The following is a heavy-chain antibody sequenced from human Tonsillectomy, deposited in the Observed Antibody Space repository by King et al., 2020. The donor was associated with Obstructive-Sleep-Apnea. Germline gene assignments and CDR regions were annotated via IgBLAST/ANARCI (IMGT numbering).Heavy chain of an antibody. Sequence: VQLVESGGGLVQPGGSLRLSCAASGFIFRDYAMSWVRQAPGKGLEWVSGISGRGGNTYHAGSVKGRFSISRDNSKNTLYLQMNSLRDEDTAVYYCAKSDTWFFYAPLGDGYYLDYWGQGTLVTVSS. CDR3: AKSDTWFFYAPLGDGYYLDY. CDR2: ISGRGGNT. J-gene: IGHJ4*02. V-gene: IGHV3-23*04. CDR1: GFIFRDYA. D-gene: IGHD3/OR15-3a*01.